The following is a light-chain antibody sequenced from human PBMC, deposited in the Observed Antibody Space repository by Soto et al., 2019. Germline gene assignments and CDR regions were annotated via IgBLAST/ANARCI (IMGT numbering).Light chain of an antibody. CDR3: QSYDSSLSAWV. J-gene: IGLJ3*02. CDR1: KSDIGVYDF. CDR2: EVV. Sequence: QSVLTQPPSASGSPGQSVTISCTGTKSDIGVYDFVSWYQHHPGKAPRLIIYEVVQRPSGVPDRFSGSKSGNTASLTVSGLQAADEADYYCQSYDSSLSAWVFGGGTKLTVL. V-gene: IGLV2-8*01.